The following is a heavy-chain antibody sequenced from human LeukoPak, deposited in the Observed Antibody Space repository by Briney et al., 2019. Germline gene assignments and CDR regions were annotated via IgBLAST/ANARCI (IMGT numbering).Heavy chain of an antibody. J-gene: IGHJ4*02. CDR2: IYYSGST. CDR3: ARDGLAGYYYDSSGYGVFDY. V-gene: IGHV4-39*07. D-gene: IGHD3-22*01. Sequence: PSETLSLTCTVSGGSISSSSYYWGWIRQPPGKGLEWIGSIYYSGSTYYNPSLKSRVTISVDTSKNQFSLKLSSVTAADTAVYYCARDGLAGYYYDSSGYGVFDYWGQGTLVTVSS. CDR1: GGSISSSSYY.